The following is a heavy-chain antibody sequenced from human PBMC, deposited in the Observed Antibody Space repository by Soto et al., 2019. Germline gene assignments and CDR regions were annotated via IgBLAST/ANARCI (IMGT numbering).Heavy chain of an antibody. V-gene: IGHV4-39*01. CDR3: ARQYNSGWYFQH. Sequence: QLQLQESGPGLVKPSETLSLTCTVSGGSISGSSYFWGWIRQPPGKGLEWIGSFYYSGSTYYNPSLKRRVTISVDTSKNQFSLKLSSVTAADTAVYYCARQYNSGWYFQHWGQGTLVTVSS. CDR2: FYYSGST. J-gene: IGHJ1*01. D-gene: IGHD6-19*01. CDR1: GGSISGSSYF.